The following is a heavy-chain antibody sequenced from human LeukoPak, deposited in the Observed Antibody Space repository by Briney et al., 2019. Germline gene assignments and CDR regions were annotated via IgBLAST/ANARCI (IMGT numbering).Heavy chain of an antibody. Sequence: SQTLSLTCAISGDSVSSYRAAWNWVRQSPSRGLEWLGRTLYRSTWYNDYAVSVKGRISFNSDTSKNQVSLQLNSVIPEDTAVYYCARETTIIGGVLNPIDCWGQGTPVTVSS. J-gene: IGHJ4*02. CDR3: ARETTIIGGVLNPIDC. CDR2: TLYRSTWYN. V-gene: IGHV6-1*01. D-gene: IGHD3-10*01. CDR1: GDSVSSYRAA.